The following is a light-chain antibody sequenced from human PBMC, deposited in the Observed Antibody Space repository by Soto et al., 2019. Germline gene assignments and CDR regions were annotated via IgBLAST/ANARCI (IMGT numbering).Light chain of an antibody. V-gene: IGKV3-11*01. CDR3: QQHSHWPPWT. Sequence: EIVLTQSPATLSLSPGERATLSCRASQSVIRYLAWYQQRPGQPPRLLIFGASTRATGIPARFSGSGSGTDFTLTISNLEPEDFAVYYCQQHSHWPPWTFGQGTKVDI. CDR1: QSVIRY. CDR2: GAS. J-gene: IGKJ1*01.